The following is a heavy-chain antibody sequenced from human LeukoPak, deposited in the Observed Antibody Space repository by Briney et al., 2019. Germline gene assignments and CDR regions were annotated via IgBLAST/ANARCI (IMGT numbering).Heavy chain of an antibody. Sequence: SQTLSLTCTVSGGSVTSGNYYWNWIRQPAGKGLEWIGRIYTNGGASYNPSLKSRVTISIDAPKNQFSLKLSSVTAADTAVYYCAREPPGYWGQGILVTVSS. CDR1: GGSVTSGNYY. V-gene: IGHV4-61*02. CDR3: AREPPGY. CDR2: IYTNGGA. J-gene: IGHJ4*02.